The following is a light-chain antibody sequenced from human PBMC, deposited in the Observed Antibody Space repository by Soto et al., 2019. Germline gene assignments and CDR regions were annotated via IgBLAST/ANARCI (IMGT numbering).Light chain of an antibody. CDR2: DAS. Sequence: DIQMTQSPSTLSASVGDRVTITCRASQSISSWLAWYQQKPGKAPKLLIYDASSLESGVPSRFSGSGSGTEITLTICSLQPDDFATYYCQQYNSYSLTFGQGTKVEIK. V-gene: IGKV1-5*01. CDR1: QSISSW. CDR3: QQYNSYSLT. J-gene: IGKJ1*01.